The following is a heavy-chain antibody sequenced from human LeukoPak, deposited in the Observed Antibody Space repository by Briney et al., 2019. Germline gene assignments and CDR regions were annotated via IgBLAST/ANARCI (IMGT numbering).Heavy chain of an antibody. CDR2: IYYSGST. V-gene: IGHV4-39*01. CDR1: GGSISSSTYY. D-gene: IGHD2-21*02. J-gene: IGHJ4*02. CDR3: ARHLNPYCGGDCYSVGSDY. Sequence: SETLSLTCTVSGGSISSSTYYWGWIRQPPGKGLEWIGSIYYSGSTYYNPSLESRVTISVDTSKNQFSLKLSSVTAADTAVYYCARHLNPYCGGDCYSVGSDYWGQGTLVTVSS.